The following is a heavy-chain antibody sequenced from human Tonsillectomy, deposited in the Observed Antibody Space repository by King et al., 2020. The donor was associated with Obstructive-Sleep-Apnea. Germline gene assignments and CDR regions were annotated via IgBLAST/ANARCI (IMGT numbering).Heavy chain of an antibody. V-gene: IGHV4-34*01. CDR3: ASGEVYYGDYDY. CDR1: GGSFSVYS. D-gene: IGHD4-17*01. Sequence: VQLQQWGAGLLKPSETLSLTCAVYGGSFSVYSLSWIRQPPGKGLCWIGEIKHSGSATYTPSLKNRVTLSVDTSKNQFSLKLSSVTAADTAVYYCASGEVYYGDYDYWGQGTLVTVSS. CDR2: IKHSGSA. J-gene: IGHJ4*02.